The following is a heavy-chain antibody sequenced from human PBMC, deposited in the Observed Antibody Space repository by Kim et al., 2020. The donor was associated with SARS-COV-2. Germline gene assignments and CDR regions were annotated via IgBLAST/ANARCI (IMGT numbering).Heavy chain of an antibody. J-gene: IGHJ6*02. D-gene: IGHD6-6*01. CDR1: GFTFSDYY. CDR3: ASSSIALYYYYYGMDV. CDR2: ISSSGSTI. Sequence: GGSLRLSCAASGFTFSDYYMSWIRQAPGKGLEWVSYISSSGSTIYYADSVKGRFTISRDNAKNSLYLQMNSLRAEDTAVYYCASSSIALYYYYYGMDVWGQGTTVTVSS. V-gene: IGHV3-11*01.